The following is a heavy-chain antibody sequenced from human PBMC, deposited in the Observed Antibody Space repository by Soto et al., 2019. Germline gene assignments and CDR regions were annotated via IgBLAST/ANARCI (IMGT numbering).Heavy chain of an antibody. J-gene: IGHJ4*02. V-gene: IGHV3-23*01. CDR1: GFTCSSYA. Sequence: PGGSLRLSCAASGFTCSSYAMRCVRQAPGKGLEWVSAISGSGGSTYYADSVKGRFIISRDNSKNTLYLQMNSLRAEDTAVYYCAKEFDHQYLSSGYYYTDYWGQGTLVTVSS. D-gene: IGHD3-22*01. CDR2: ISGSGGST. CDR3: AKEFDHQYLSSGYYYTDY.